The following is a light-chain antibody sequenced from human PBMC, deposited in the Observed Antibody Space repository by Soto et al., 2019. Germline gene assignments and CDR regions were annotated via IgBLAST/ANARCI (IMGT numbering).Light chain of an antibody. CDR1: QSVTSNY. J-gene: IGKJ1*01. CDR3: QQYGSSPRT. V-gene: IGKV3-20*01. Sequence: EIVLTQSPGTLSLSPGERATLSCRASQSVTSNYLAWYQHKPGQAPRLLMNRASSRATGIPDRFSGSGSGTDFTLTISRLETEDFAVYYCQQYGSSPRTFGQGTKVEIK. CDR2: RAS.